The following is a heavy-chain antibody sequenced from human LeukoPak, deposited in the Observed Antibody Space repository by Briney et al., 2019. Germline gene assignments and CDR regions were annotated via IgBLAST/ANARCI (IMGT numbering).Heavy chain of an antibody. CDR3: ARGRTVAGTDY. CDR1: GFTFSSYS. V-gene: IGHV3-21*01. D-gene: IGHD6-19*01. Sequence: SGGSLRLSCAASGFTFSSYSMNWVRQAPGKGLEWVSSISSSSSYIYYADSVKGRFTISRDNAKNSLYLQMNSLRAEDTAVYYCARGRTVAGTDYWGQETLVTVSS. CDR2: ISSSSSYI. J-gene: IGHJ4*02.